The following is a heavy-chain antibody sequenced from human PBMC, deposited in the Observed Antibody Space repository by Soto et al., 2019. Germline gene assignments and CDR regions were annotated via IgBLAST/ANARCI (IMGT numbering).Heavy chain of an antibody. V-gene: IGHV4-39*01. Sequence: QLQLQESGPGLVKPSETLSLTCTVSGGSISSSSYYWGWIRQPPGKGLEWIGSIYYSGSTYYNPSLKSRFTISVDTSKNQFSLKLSSVTAADTAVYYCARHETYYDFWSGSLDAFDIWGQGTMVTVSS. CDR2: IYYSGST. CDR1: GGSISSSSYY. CDR3: ARHETYYDFWSGSLDAFDI. J-gene: IGHJ3*02. D-gene: IGHD3-3*01.